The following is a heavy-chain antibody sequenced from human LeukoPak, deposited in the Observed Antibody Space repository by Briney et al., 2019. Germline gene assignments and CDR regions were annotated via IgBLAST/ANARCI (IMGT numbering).Heavy chain of an antibody. CDR2: ISSSSSYI. CDR1: EFSVGSNY. D-gene: IGHD5-24*01. Sequence: PGGSLRLSCAASEFSVGSNYMTWVRQAPGKGLEWVSSISSSSSYIYYADSVKGRFTISRDNAKNSLYLQMNSLRAEDTAVYYCARDMGTEEMATMDLEFDYWGQGTLVTVSS. V-gene: IGHV3-21*01. J-gene: IGHJ4*02. CDR3: ARDMGTEEMATMDLEFDY.